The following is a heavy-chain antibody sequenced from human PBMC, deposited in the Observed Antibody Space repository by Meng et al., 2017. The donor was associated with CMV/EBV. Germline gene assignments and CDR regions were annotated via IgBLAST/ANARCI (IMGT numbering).Heavy chain of an antibody. CDR3: AAAYCSSTSCYP. V-gene: IGHV3-53*01. CDR1: GFIVSSNY. CDR2: IYSCGST. D-gene: IGHD2-2*01. J-gene: IGHJ5*02. Sequence: GESLKISCAASGFIVSSNYMSWVRQAPGKGLEWVSVIYSCGSTYYADSVKGRFTISRDNSKNTLYLQMNSLRAEDTAVYYCAAAYCSSTSCYPWGQGTLVTVSS.